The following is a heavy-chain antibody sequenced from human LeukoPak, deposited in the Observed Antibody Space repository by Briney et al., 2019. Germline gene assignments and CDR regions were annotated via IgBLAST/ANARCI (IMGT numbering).Heavy chain of an antibody. D-gene: IGHD3-22*01. CDR1: GGSISSYY. J-gene: IGHJ5*02. CDR2: IYTSGST. Sequence: SETLSLTCTVSGGSISSYYWSWIRQPAGKGLEWIGRIYTSGSTNYNPSLKSRVTMSVDTSKNQFSLKLSSVTAADTAVYYCARAPNYDSSGPARARGWFDPWGQGTLVTASS. CDR3: ARAPNYDSSGPARARGWFDP. V-gene: IGHV4-4*07.